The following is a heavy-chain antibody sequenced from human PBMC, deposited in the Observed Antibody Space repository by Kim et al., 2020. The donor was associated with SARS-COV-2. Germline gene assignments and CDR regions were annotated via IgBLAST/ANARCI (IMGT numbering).Heavy chain of an antibody. CDR2: ISWNSGSI. J-gene: IGHJ6*02. CDR3: AKEGARWLQSRSQYYGMDV. V-gene: IGHV3-9*01. CDR1: GFTFDDYA. D-gene: IGHD5-12*01. Sequence: GGSLRLSCAASGFTFDDYAMHWVRQAPGKGLEWVSGISWNSGSIGYADSVKGRFTISRDNAKNSLYLQMNSLRAEDTALYYCAKEGARWLQSRSQYYGMDVWGQGTTVTVSS.